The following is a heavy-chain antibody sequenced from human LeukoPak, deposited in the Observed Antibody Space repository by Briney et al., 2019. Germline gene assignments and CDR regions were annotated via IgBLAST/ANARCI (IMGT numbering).Heavy chain of an antibody. CDR2: ISGSGGST. Sequence: GGSLRLSCAASGFTFSSYSMNWVRQAPGKGLEWVSAISGSGGSTFYADSVKGRFTISRDNSKNTLYLQMNSLRAEDTAVYYCAKGQNYYYGMDVWGQGTTVTVSS. CDR3: AKGQNYYYGMDV. V-gene: IGHV3-23*01. CDR1: GFTFSSYS. J-gene: IGHJ6*02.